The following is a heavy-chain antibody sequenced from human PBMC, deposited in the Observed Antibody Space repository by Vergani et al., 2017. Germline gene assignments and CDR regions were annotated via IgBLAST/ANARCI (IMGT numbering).Heavy chain of an antibody. CDR3: ARAARTFHSGSSYNWFDP. V-gene: IGHV1-2*02. CDR2: INPNSGGT. Sequence: QVQLVQSGAEVKKPGASVKVSCKASGYTFTGYYMHWVRQAPGQGLEWMGWINPNSGGTNYAQKFQGRVTMTRDTSISTAYMELSRLRSDDTAVYYCARAARTFHSGSSYNWFDPWGQGTLVTVSS. D-gene: IGHD3-10*01. J-gene: IGHJ5*02. CDR1: GYTFTGYY.